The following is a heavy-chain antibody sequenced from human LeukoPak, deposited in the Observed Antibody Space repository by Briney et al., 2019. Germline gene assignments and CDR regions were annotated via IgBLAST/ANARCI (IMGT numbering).Heavy chain of an antibody. CDR3: TRGYFDSSGHNSYAH. Sequence: NPSETLSLTCTVAGASLNNYHWTWIRQPAGKGLEWIGRIYLSGLSTSGSTNYNPSLSSRVTMSLDTSKKQFFLNLTSVTAADTAVYYCTRGYFDSSGHNSYAHWGQGTLVTVYS. V-gene: IGHV4-4*07. CDR1: GASLNNYH. D-gene: IGHD3-22*01. CDR2: IYLSGLSTSGST. J-gene: IGHJ4*02.